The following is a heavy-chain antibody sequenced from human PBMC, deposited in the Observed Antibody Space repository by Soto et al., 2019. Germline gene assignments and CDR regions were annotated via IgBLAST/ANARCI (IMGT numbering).Heavy chain of an antibody. J-gene: IGHJ4*02. CDR2: VYYTGST. Sequence: QVQLQESGPGLVKPSETLSLTCSVSGCSISGSYWSWIRQSPGKGLEWLGYVYYTGSTNYSPSLRSRVSISVDTSKNECSLRLSSVTAVDTAVYFCARSVAVPGAHIDYWGQGTQVTVSS. CDR3: ARSVAVPGAHIDY. D-gene: IGHD6-19*01. V-gene: IGHV4-59*01. CDR1: GCSISGSY.